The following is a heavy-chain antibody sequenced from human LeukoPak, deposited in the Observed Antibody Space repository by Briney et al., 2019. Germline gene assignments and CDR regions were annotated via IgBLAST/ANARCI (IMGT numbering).Heavy chain of an antibody. V-gene: IGHV3-30-3*01. CDR2: MSYNGFNK. J-gene: IGHJ5*02. CDR3: AKDSGYDFWYNWFDP. D-gene: IGHD3-3*01. Sequence: TGGSLRLSCAASGFTFRNYAIHWVRQAPGKGLEWLTVMSYNGFNKYYADSVKGRFTISRDNSKNTLYLQMDSLRADDTAVYYCAKDSGYDFWYNWFDPWGQGTLVTVSS. CDR1: GFTFRNYA.